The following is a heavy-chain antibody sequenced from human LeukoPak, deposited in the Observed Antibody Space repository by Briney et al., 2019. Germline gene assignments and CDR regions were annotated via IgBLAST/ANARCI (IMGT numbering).Heavy chain of an antibody. CDR2: IYPGDSDT. CDR3: ARHGALTDSSGYSNWFDR. J-gene: IGHJ5*02. D-gene: IGHD3-22*01. Sequence: GQPLKISCKGSGYSFTSYWIGLVRQMPRKGLEWTGIIYPGDSDTRYSPSFQGQVTISADKSISTAYLQWSSLKASDTAMYYCARHGALTDSSGYSNWFDRWGQGTLVTVSS. V-gene: IGHV5-51*01. CDR1: GYSFTSYW.